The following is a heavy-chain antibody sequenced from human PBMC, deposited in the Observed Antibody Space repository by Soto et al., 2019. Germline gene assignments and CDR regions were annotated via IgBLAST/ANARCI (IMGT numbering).Heavy chain of an antibody. J-gene: IGHJ4*02. Sequence: ASVKVSCKASGYTFTSYGISWVRQAPGQGLEWMGWINAYNGNTNYAQKLQGRVTMTTDTSTSTAYMELRSLRSDDTAVYYCARELRGYGSGWGAEGRPGYWGQGTLVTVSS. CDR2: INAYNGNT. D-gene: IGHD6-19*01. CDR1: GYTFTSYG. CDR3: ARELRGYGSGWGAEGRPGY. V-gene: IGHV1-18*01.